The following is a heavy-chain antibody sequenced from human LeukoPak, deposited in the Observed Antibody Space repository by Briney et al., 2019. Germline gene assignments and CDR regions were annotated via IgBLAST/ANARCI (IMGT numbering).Heavy chain of an antibody. CDR2: IYYSGST. Sequence: SETLSLTCTVSGGSISSYYWSWIRQPAGKGLEWIGYIYYSGSTNYNPSLKSRVTISVDTSKNQFSLKLSSVTAADTAVYYCARHVAAAAGPDYWGQGTLVTVSS. D-gene: IGHD6-13*01. V-gene: IGHV4-59*08. J-gene: IGHJ4*02. CDR3: ARHVAAAAGPDY. CDR1: GGSISSYY.